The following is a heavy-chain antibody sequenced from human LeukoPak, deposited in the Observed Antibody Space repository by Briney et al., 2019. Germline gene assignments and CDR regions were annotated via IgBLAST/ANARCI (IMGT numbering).Heavy chain of an antibody. V-gene: IGHV4-31*03. D-gene: IGHD2-2*03. CDR2: IYYSGST. J-gene: IGHJ4*02. Sequence: SETLSLTCTVSGGSIGSGGYYWSWIRQHPGKGPEWIGYIYYSGSTYYNPSLKSRVTISVDTSKNQFSLKLSSVTAADTAVYYCARDLDIVVVPAAMRYFDYWGQGTLVTVSS. CDR1: GGSIGSGGYY. CDR3: ARDLDIVVVPAAMRYFDY.